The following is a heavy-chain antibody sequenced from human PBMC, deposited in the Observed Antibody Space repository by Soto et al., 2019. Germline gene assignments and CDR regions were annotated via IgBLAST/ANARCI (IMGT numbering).Heavy chain of an antibody. J-gene: IGHJ4*02. CDR2: IHAGNGKT. Sequence: ASVKVSCKASGYTFTSHAIHWVRQAPGERLECMGWIHAGNGKTKYSQSFQGRVTFTSDTSASTAYMELSSLKSEDTAVYYCARGVRVAAPSFDYWGQGTLVTVS. D-gene: IGHD6-6*01. V-gene: IGHV1-3*01. CDR3: ARGVRVAAPSFDY. CDR1: GYTFTSHA.